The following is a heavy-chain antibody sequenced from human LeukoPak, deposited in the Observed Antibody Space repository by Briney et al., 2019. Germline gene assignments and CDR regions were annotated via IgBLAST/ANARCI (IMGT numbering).Heavy chain of an antibody. J-gene: IGHJ6*02. V-gene: IGHV3-53*01. D-gene: IGHD7-27*01. CDR2: IYSGGST. Sequence: PGGSLRLSCAASGFTFSSYAMSWVRQAPGKGLEWVSVIYSGGSTYYADSVKGRFTISRDNSKNTLYLQMNSLRAEDTAVYYCARDGEYGMDVWGQGTTVTVSS. CDR3: ARDGEYGMDV. CDR1: GFTFSSYA.